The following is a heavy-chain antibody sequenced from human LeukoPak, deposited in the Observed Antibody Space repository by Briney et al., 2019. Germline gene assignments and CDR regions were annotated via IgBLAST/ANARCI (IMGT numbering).Heavy chain of an antibody. Sequence: PAESLRLSCAASGCTFESYTIHWVRQPPAKGLEWVALVAYGRSNKYYIDSVKGRFTIYRDNSKNTMYLQMNSLSPVDTAVYYCARDRSGPGYHFDYWGQGTLVTVSS. J-gene: IGHJ4*02. CDR2: VAYGRSNK. CDR3: ARDRSGPGYHFDY. CDR1: GCTFESYT. V-gene: IGHV3-30-3*01. D-gene: IGHD1-1*01.